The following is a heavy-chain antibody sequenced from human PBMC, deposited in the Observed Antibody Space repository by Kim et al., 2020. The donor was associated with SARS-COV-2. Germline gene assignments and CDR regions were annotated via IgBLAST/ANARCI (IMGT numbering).Heavy chain of an antibody. J-gene: IGHJ6*01. CDR1: GFTFSSYG. Sequence: GGSLRLSCAASGFTFSSYGMHWVRQAPGKGLEWVAVISFDGSNKYYADSVKGRFTISRDNSKSTLYLQMNSLRPEDTVVFYCAKDGSGYDFPYYGMDVWG. V-gene: IGHV3-30*18. CDR3: AKDGSGYDFPYYGMDV. CDR2: ISFDGSNK. D-gene: IGHD5-12*01.